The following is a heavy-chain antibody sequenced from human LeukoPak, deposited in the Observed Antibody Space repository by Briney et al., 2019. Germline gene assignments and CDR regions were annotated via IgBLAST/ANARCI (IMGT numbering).Heavy chain of an antibody. Sequence: GGSLRLSRAASGFTFDDYAMHWVRQAPGKGLEWVSSINWKSDNMDYADSVKGRFTISRDNARNSLYLQMNSLRVEDTALYYCAKEGSDCTNGICRYFDYWGQGTLVTVSS. V-gene: IGHV3-9*01. J-gene: IGHJ4*02. CDR3: AKEGSDCTNGICRYFDY. D-gene: IGHD2-8*01. CDR2: INWKSDNM. CDR1: GFTFDDYA.